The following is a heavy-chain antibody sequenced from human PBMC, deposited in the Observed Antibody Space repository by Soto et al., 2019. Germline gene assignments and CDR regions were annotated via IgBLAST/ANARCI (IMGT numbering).Heavy chain of an antibody. CDR3: ARVMYYDFWSGSYYFDY. CDR2: IYHSGST. J-gene: IGHJ4*02. V-gene: IGHV4-4*02. Sequence: QVQLQESGPGLVKPSGTLSLTCAVSGGSISSSNWWSWVRQPLGKGLEWIGEIYHSGSTNYNPSLKSRVTISVDKSKNQFSLKLSSVTAADTAVYYCARVMYYDFWSGSYYFDYWGQGTLVTVSS. D-gene: IGHD3-3*01. CDR1: GGSISSSNW.